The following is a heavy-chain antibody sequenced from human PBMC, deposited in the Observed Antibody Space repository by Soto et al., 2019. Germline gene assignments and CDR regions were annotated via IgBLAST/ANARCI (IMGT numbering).Heavy chain of an antibody. V-gene: IGHV4-4*02. CDR1: GGSISRSNW. CDR2: IYHSGST. Sequence: PSETLSLTCAVSGGSISRSNWWSWVRQPPGKGLEWIGEIYHSGSTNYHPSLKGRVTISVDMSKNQFSLKLTSLTAADTAVYYCARSITFDWLFFDNWGQGTLVTVSS. CDR3: ARSITFDWLFFDN. J-gene: IGHJ4*02. D-gene: IGHD3-9*01.